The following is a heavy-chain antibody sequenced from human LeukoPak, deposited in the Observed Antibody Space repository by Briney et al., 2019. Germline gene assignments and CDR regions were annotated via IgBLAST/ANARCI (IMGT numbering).Heavy chain of an antibody. Sequence: ASVKVSCKASGYTFTSYDINWVRQATGQGLEWMGWMNPNSGNTGYAQKFQGRVTMTRNTSISTVYMELSSLRSEDTAVYYCARGVNYYDSSGYYHFDYWGQGTLVTVSS. CDR3: ARGVNYYDSSGYYHFDY. V-gene: IGHV1-8*01. J-gene: IGHJ4*02. CDR2: MNPNSGNT. D-gene: IGHD3-22*01. CDR1: GYTFTSYD.